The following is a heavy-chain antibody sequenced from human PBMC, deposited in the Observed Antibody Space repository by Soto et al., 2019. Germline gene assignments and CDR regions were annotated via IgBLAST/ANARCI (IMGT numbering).Heavy chain of an antibody. CDR1: GGSISSSSYY. D-gene: IGHD5-18*01. V-gene: IGHV4-39*01. CDR2: IYYSGST. Sequence: PSETLSLTCTVSGGSISSSSYYWGWIRQPPGKGLEWIGSIYYSGSTYYNPSLKSRVTISVDTSKNQFSLKLSSVTAADTAVYYCARQVAYRYGFDWFDPWGQGTLVTVSS. CDR3: ARQVAYRYGFDWFDP. J-gene: IGHJ5*02.